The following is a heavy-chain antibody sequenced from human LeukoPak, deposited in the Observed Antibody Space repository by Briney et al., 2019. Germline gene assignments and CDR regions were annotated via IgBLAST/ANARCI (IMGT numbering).Heavy chain of an antibody. D-gene: IGHD1-26*01. V-gene: IGHV1-2*02. Sequence: ASVKVSCKASGYTFTGYYMHWVRQAPGQGLEGMGWINPNSGGTNYAQKFQGRVTMTRDTSISTAYMELSRLRSDDTAVYYCARVPIVGATPLDYWGQGTLVTVSS. CDR2: INPNSGGT. CDR3: ARVPIVGATPLDY. J-gene: IGHJ4*02. CDR1: GYTFTGYY.